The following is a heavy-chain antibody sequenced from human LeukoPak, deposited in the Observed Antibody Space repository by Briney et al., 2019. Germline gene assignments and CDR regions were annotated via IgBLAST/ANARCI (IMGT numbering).Heavy chain of an antibody. D-gene: IGHD5-12*01. CDR3: AKDQYGFDPYYYYYGMDV. CDR2: ISWNSGSI. CDR1: GFTFSSYA. J-gene: IGHJ6*02. Sequence: PGGSLRLSCAASGFTFSSYAMSWVRQAPGKGLEWVSGISWNSGSIGYADSVKGRFTISRDNAKNSLYLQMNSLRAEDTALYYCAKDQYGFDPYYYYYGMDVWGQGTTVTVSS. V-gene: IGHV3-9*01.